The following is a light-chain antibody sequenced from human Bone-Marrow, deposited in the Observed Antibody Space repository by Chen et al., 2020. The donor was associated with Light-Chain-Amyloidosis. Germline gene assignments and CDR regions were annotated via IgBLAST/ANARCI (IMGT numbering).Light chain of an antibody. CDR3: CSYAGSYTWV. Sequence: QSALTQPRSVSGSPGPSVTISCTGTSSDVGGYNYVSWYQQHPGKAPKLMIYDVSKRPSGAPDRFSGSKSGNTASLTISGLQAEDEADYYCCSYAGSYTWVFGGGTKLTVL. J-gene: IGLJ3*02. CDR1: SSDVGGYNY. CDR2: DVS. V-gene: IGLV2-11*01.